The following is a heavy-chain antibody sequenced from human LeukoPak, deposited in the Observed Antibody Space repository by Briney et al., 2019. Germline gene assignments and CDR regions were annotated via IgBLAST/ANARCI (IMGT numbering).Heavy chain of an antibody. CDR3: ARSGNVYNWFDP. J-gene: IGHJ5*02. Sequence: PGGSLRLPCAASGFPFSDYSMTWVRQAPGKGPEWVSYISSSSSSIYYADSVKGRFTISRDNAKNSLYLQMNSLRAEDTAVYYCARSGNVYNWFDPWGQGTLVTVSS. CDR2: ISSSSSSI. D-gene: IGHD1-26*01. V-gene: IGHV3-48*01. CDR1: GFPFSDYS.